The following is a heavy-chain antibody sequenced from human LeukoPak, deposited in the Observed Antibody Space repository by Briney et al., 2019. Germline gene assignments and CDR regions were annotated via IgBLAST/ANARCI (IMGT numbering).Heavy chain of an antibody. V-gene: IGHV3-7*01. CDR1: EFTFSGYW. J-gene: IGHJ4*02. CDR3: ARELEYYYDSSGYLI. D-gene: IGHD3-22*01. Sequence: PGGSLRLSCAASEFTFSGYWMNWVRQAPGKGPEWVANINQDGSEKHYVDSVKGRFTISRDNAKNTLYLQMNSLRAEDTAVYYCARELEYYYDSSGYLIWGQGTLVTVSS. CDR2: INQDGSEK.